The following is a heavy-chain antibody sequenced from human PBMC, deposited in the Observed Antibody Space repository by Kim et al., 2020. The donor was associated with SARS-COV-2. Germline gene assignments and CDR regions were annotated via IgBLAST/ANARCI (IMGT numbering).Heavy chain of an antibody. V-gene: IGHV1-3*01. Sequence: ASVKVSCKTSGHFFTRDIIHWVRQAPGQGLEWMGGIDCGNGNTIYSQKFQGRVTFTTDTSASTAYMELSFLRSEDSAVYYCLGGFYFDYWGQGTLVTASS. CDR2: IDCGNGNT. J-gene: IGHJ4*02. CDR3: LGGFYFDY. CDR1: GHFFTRDI. D-gene: IGHD3-16*01.